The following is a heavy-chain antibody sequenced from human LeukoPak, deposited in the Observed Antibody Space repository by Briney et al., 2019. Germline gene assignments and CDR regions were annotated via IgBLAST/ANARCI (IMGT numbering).Heavy chain of an antibody. CDR1: GYTLTGYD. CDR3: ARGGVAYGDYNY. V-gene: IGHV1-8*01. Sequence: GASVKDSCKASGYTLTGYDINWVRQAAGQGLEWMGWMNPNSGNTGYAQKFQGRVTMTRNTSISTAYMELSSLRSEDTAVYYCARGGVAYGDYNYWGQGTLVTVSS. J-gene: IGHJ4*02. D-gene: IGHD4-17*01. CDR2: MNPNSGNT.